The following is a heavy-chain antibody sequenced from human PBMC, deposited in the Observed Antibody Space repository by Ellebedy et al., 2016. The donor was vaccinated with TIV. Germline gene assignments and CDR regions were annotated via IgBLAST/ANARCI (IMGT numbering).Heavy chain of an antibody. Sequence: ASVKVSCKASGYTFTKYGISWVRQAPGQGLEWMGWISGYNGDTNYAQKFQGRVTMTTENSTSTVYMELRSLSFDDTAVYYCRRGVYEKFEPWGQGTLVTVS. CDR1: GYTFTKYG. D-gene: IGHD5/OR15-5a*01. CDR3: RRGVYEKFEP. J-gene: IGHJ5*02. V-gene: IGHV1-18*04. CDR2: ISGYNGDT.